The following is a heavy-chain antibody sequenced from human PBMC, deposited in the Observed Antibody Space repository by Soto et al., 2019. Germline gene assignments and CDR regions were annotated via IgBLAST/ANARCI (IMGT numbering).Heavy chain of an antibody. CDR1: GGSISSYY. D-gene: IGHD2-2*01. V-gene: IGHV4-59*08. CDR3: ACVGRTAAPFDY. CDR2: IYYRGST. Sequence: SETLSLTCTVSGGSISSYYWSWIRQPPGKGLEWIGYIYYRGSTNYNPSLKSRVTISVDTSKNQFSLKLSSVTAADTAVYYCACVGRTAAPFDYWGQGTLVTVSS. J-gene: IGHJ4*02.